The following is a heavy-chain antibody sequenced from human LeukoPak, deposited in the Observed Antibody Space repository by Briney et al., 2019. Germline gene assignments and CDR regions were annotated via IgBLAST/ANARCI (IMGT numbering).Heavy chain of an antibody. D-gene: IGHD2-21*01. CDR2: ISSNNRYI. V-gene: IGHV3-21*01. J-gene: IGHJ4*02. Sequence: GGSLRLSCAASGFTFSTYSMNWVRQAPGKGLEWVSSISSNNRYIYYADSVKGRFTISRDNAKNSLYLQMNSLRAEDTAVYYCARGRGGALFDYWGQGTLVTVSS. CDR3: ARGRGGALFDY. CDR1: GFTFSTYS.